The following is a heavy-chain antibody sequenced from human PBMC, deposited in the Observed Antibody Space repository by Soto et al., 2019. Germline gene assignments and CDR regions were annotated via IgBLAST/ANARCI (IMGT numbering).Heavy chain of an antibody. CDR2: IYSGGST. J-gene: IGHJ3*02. CDR1: GFTVSSNY. V-gene: IGHV3-66*01. Sequence: EVQLVESGGGLVQPGGSLRLSCAASGFTVSSNYMSWVRQAPGKGLEWVSVIYSGGSTYYADSVKGRFTISRDNSKNTLYLQMNSLRAEDMAVYYCARALLPHDAFDIWGQGTMVTVSS. CDR3: ARALLPHDAFDI.